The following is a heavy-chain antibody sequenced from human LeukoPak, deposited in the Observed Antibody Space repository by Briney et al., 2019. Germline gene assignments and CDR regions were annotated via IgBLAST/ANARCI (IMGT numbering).Heavy chain of an antibody. Sequence: GESLKISCKGSGYFVTHHWIGWVRQMPGKGLEWMAIIHTGNSDSKYSPSFQGQVTISADKSISTAYLQWSSLKASDTAMYYCARHHYYDSSGYIPSDYWGQGTLVTVSS. J-gene: IGHJ4*02. V-gene: IGHV5-51*01. CDR3: ARHHYYDSSGYIPSDY. CDR2: IHTGNSDS. CDR1: GYFVTHHW. D-gene: IGHD3-22*01.